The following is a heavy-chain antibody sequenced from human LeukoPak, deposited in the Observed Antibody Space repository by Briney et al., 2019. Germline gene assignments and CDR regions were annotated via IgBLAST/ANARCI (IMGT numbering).Heavy chain of an antibody. CDR2: ISASGGST. J-gene: IGHJ4*02. CDR1: GFIFNSYA. CDR3: AKVALAAACSGFEY. V-gene: IGHV3-23*01. Sequence: PGGSLRLSCAVSGFIFNSYAMSGVPQAPGKGLEWVSSISASGGSTYHADSVKGRFTISRDNSKNTVHLQMNSLRADDTALYYCAKVALAAACSGFEYWGQGTLVTVVS. D-gene: IGHD6-25*01.